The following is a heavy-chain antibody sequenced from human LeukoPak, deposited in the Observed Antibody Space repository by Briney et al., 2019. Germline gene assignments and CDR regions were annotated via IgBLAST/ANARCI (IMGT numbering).Heavy chain of an antibody. CDR3: AKSKQQLVDYYYYGMDV. J-gene: IGHJ6*02. Sequence: GGSLRLSGAASGFTLSSYGMHWVRQAPGKGLEWVAFIRYDGGKKYYPDSVKGRFTISRDNSKNTLYLQMNSLRAADTAMYYCAKSKQQLVDYYYYGMDVWGQGTTVTVSS. CDR1: GFTLSSYG. CDR2: IRYDGGKK. V-gene: IGHV3-30*02. D-gene: IGHD6-13*01.